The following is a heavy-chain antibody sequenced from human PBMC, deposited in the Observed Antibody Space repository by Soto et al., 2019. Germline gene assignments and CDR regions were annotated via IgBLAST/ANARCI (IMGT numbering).Heavy chain of an antibody. Sequence: SETMSLASAVYGGSLSGYYCSWIRQPEGKGLEWIGEINHSGSTNYNPSIKSRVTISVDTSKTQSSLKLSSVTAADTAVYYCARGSIAARRNHFYYYYYGMDVWGQGTTVTVSS. D-gene: IGHD6-6*01. J-gene: IGHJ6*02. V-gene: IGHV4-34*01. CDR3: ARGSIAARRNHFYYYYYGMDV. CDR1: GGSLSGYY. CDR2: INHSGST.